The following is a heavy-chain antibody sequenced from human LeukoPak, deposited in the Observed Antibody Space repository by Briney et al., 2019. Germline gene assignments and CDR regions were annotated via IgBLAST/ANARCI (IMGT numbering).Heavy chain of an antibody. Sequence: KPSETLSLTCTVSGGSINNYYWSWIRQPAGKGLEWIGRIYTRGSTNYNPSLKSRVTMSVDTSKNQFSLKLSSVTAADTAVYYCARLTVAGPYYYYYMDVWGKGTTVTVSS. J-gene: IGHJ6*03. CDR3: ARLTVAGPYYYYYMDV. V-gene: IGHV4-4*07. CDR2: IYTRGST. D-gene: IGHD6-19*01. CDR1: GGSINNYY.